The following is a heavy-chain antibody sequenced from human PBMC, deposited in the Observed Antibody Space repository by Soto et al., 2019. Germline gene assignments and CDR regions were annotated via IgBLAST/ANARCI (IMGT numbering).Heavy chain of an antibody. J-gene: IGHJ6*02. V-gene: IGHV1-18*01. D-gene: IGHD2-15*01. CDR2: ISAYNGNT. CDR1: GYTMTSDV. Sequence: ASVKVSCKASGYTMTSDVISWVRQAPGQGLEWMGWISAYNGNTNYAQKLQGRVTMTTDTSTSTAYMELRSLRSDDTAVYYCARDREDIVVVVAANYYYYGMDVWGQGTTVTVSS. CDR3: ARDREDIVVVVAANYYYYGMDV.